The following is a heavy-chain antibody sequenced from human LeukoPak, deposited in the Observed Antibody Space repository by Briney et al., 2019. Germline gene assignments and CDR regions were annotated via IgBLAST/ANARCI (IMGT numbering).Heavy chain of an antibody. CDR2: IYTSGST. V-gene: IGHV4-61*02. CDR3: ARDRVGYDYYLDYYYYYMDV. D-gene: IGHD5-12*01. Sequence: SETLSLTCTVSGGSISSGSYYWSWIRQPAGKGLEWIGRIYTSGSTNYNPSLKSRVTISVDTSKTQFSLKLSSVTAADTAVYYCARDRVGYDYYLDYYYYYMDVWGKGTTVTVSS. CDR1: GGSISSGSYY. J-gene: IGHJ6*03.